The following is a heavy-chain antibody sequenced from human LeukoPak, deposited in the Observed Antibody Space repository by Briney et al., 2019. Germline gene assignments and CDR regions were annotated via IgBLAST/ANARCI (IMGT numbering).Heavy chain of an antibody. CDR2: ITYDRSNK. D-gene: IGHD1-26*01. CDR3: AKISSFRGGASGSYHY. J-gene: IGHJ4*02. Sequence: GRSLSLSCAVCVFTFSRFDMHWVRQAPGKGREEVAVITYDRSNKYYAHSVKGRFTISRDNSKNTLYLQMNSLRAEDTAVYYCAKISSFRGGASGSYHYWGQGTLVTVAS. CDR1: VFTFSRFD. V-gene: IGHV3-30*18.